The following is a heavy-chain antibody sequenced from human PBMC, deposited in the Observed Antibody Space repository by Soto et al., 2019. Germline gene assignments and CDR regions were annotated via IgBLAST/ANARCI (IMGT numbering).Heavy chain of an antibody. D-gene: IGHD5-18*01. CDR1: GFTFSSYG. J-gene: IGHJ3*02. CDR2: IWYDGSNK. V-gene: IGHV3-33*01. CDR3: AREMRRYSYGSDAFDI. Sequence: GGSLRLSCAASGFTFSSYGMHWVRQAPGKGLEWVAVIWYDGSNKYYADSVKGRFTISRDNSKNTLYLQMNSLRAEDTAVYYSAREMRRYSYGSDAFDIWGQGPMVTVS.